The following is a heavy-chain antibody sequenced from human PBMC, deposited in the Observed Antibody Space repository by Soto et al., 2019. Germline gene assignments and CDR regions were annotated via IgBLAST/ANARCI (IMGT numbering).Heavy chain of an antibody. CDR3: ARGFLSDYYYYGMDV. CDR1: GGSIISGGYY. CDR2: IYYSGST. D-gene: IGHD3-10*01. J-gene: IGHJ6*01. V-gene: IGHV4-31*03. Sequence: SETLSLTCTVSGGSIISGGYYWSWIRQHPGKGLEWIGYIYYSGSTYYNPALKSRVTISVDTSKNQFSLKLSSVTAADTAVYYCARGFLSDYYYYGMDVWGQGTTVTVSS.